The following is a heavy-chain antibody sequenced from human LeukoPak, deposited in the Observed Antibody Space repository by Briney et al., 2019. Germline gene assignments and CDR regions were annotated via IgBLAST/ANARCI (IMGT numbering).Heavy chain of an antibody. J-gene: IGHJ5*02. CDR2: INHSGST. CDR1: VGSFSGYY. V-gene: IGHV4-34*01. CDR3: ARGPLRSGYYRPNWFDP. Sequence: PSETLSLTWAVYVGSFSGYYWSWIRKPPGKGLEWIGEINHSGSTNYNPSLKSRVTILADTSKNQFSLKLSSVTAADTAVYYCARGPLRSGYYRPNWFDPWGQGTLVTVSS. D-gene: IGHD3-3*01.